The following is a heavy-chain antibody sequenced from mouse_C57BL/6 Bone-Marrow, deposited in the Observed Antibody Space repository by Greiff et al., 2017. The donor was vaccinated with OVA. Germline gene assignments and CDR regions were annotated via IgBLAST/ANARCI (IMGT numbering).Heavy chain of an antibody. CDR1: GSTFTSYW. J-gene: IGHJ2*02. CDR3: GGYYQGPYFDY. D-gene: IGHD1-1*02. V-gene: IGHV1-72*01. Sequence: QVQLQQSGAELVKPGASVKLSCTASGSTFTSYWMHWVKQRPGRGLEWIGRIDPNRGGTKSNEKFQSKATLTVDQPSSTAYVQLSSLTSEDSAVQYCGGYYQGPYFDYWGQGNSLTVSS. CDR2: IDPNRGGT.